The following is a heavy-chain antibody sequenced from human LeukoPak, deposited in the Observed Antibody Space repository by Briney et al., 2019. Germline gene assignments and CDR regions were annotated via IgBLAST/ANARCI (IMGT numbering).Heavy chain of an antibody. V-gene: IGHV3-48*03. J-gene: IGHJ4*02. CDR1: GFTFSSYE. D-gene: IGHD3-10*01. CDR2: ISSSGSTI. CDR3: ARGEYGSGSYHIDY. Sequence: GGSLRLSCAASGFTFSSYEMNWVRQAPGKGLEWVSYISSSGSTIYYADSVKGRFTISRDNAKNSLYLQMNSLRAEDTAVYYCARGEYGSGSYHIDYWGQGTLVTVSS.